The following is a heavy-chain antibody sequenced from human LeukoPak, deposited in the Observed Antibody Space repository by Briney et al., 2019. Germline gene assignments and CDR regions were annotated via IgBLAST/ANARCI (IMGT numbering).Heavy chain of an antibody. D-gene: IGHD3-22*01. CDR3: AKAPILSITMIVVVITANYDAFDI. CDR1: GLTFADSP. Sequence: GGSLRLSCAAAGLTFADSPMNWVRQAPGKVLEWVSTIGTSDDTYYADSVKGRFTISRDFTKNTVYLQMTSLRAEDTAVYYCAKAPILSITMIVVVITANYDAFDIWGQGTMVTVSS. V-gene: IGHV3-23*01. CDR2: IGTSDDT. J-gene: IGHJ3*02.